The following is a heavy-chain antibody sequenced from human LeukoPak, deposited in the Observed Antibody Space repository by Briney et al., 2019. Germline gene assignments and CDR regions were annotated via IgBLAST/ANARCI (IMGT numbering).Heavy chain of an antibody. CDR1: GYTFTIYD. CDR3: ARASSSGAFDI. D-gene: IGHD6-6*01. CDR2: MNPNSGNT. Sequence: ASVTVSFKASGYTFTIYDINWVRQATGQGVEWMGWMNPNSGNTGYAQKFQGRGTITRNTSISTAYMELSSLRSEDTAVYYCARASSSGAFDIWGQGTMVTVSS. V-gene: IGHV1-8*03. J-gene: IGHJ3*02.